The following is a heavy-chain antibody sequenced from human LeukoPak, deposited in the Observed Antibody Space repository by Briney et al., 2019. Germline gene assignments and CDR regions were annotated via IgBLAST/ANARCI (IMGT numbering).Heavy chain of an antibody. D-gene: IGHD6-13*01. CDR1: GFTFSSYS. CDR3: ARRGRFSSSSNY. CDR2: ISSSSSYI. V-gene: IGHV3-21*01. J-gene: IGHJ4*02. Sequence: GGSLRLSCAASGFTFSSYSMNWVRQAPGKGLEWVSSISSSSSYIYYADSVKGRFTISRDNAKNSLYLQMNSLRAEDTAVYYCARRGRFSSSSNYWGQGTLVTVSS.